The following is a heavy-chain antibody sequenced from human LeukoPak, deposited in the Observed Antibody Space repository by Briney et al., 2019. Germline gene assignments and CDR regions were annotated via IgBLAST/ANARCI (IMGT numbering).Heavy chain of an antibody. CDR1: GYTFTSYG. CDR2: ISAYNGNT. J-gene: IGHJ4*02. D-gene: IGHD2-2*01. V-gene: IGHV1-18*01. CDR3: ARDGTSTDDY. Sequence: GASVKVSCKASGYTFTSYGISWVRQAPGQRLEWMGWISAYNGNTNYAQKLQGRFTVTTDSSTSTAYMELRNLRSDDTAVYYCARDGTSTDDYWGQGTLVTVSS.